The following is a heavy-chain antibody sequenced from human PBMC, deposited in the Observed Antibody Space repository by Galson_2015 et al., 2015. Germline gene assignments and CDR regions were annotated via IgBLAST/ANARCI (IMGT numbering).Heavy chain of an antibody. CDR3: ARVGAYYDILTGYLASWFDP. D-gene: IGHD3-9*01. J-gene: IGHJ5*02. CDR2: IYYSGST. Sequence: ETLSLTCPVSGGSISSYYWSWIRQPPGKGLEWIGYIYYSGSTNYNPSLKSRVTISVDTSKNQFSLKLSSVTAADTAVYYCARVGAYYDILTGYLASWFDPWGQGTLVTVSS. CDR1: GGSISSYY. V-gene: IGHV4-59*01.